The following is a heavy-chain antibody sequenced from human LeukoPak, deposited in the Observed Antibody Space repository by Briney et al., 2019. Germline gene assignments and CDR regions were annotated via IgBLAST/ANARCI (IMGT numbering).Heavy chain of an antibody. J-gene: IGHJ4*02. CDR3: ARRTGHSYFDY. D-gene: IGHD1-14*01. CDR2: ISGTGTTI. CDR1: GFTFSDYY. Sequence: PGGSLRLSCAASGFTFSDYYMSWIRQTPGKGLEWISYISGTGTTIYSADSLKGRFTISRDNAKNSLYQQMNSLRAEDTAVYYCARRTGHSYFDYWGQGTLVTVSS. V-gene: IGHV3-11*01.